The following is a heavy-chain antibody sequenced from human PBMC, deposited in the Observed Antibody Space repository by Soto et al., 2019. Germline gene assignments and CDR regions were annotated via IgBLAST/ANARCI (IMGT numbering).Heavy chain of an antibody. V-gene: IGHV3-53*04. J-gene: IGHJ6*02. D-gene: IGHD3-10*01. CDR3: ARDGPYYYASRMDV. Sequence: PGGSLRLSCVASGIPVSSNYMTWVRQAPGKGLEWVSVLHSGGDTYYANSVKGRFTISRHDSTNTVFLQMNSLTAEDTAVYYCARDGPYYYASRMDVWGQGTTVPVSS. CDR1: GIPVSSNY. CDR2: LHSGGDT.